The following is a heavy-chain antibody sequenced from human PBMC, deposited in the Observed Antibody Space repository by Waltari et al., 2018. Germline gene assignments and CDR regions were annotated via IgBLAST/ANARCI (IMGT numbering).Heavy chain of an antibody. D-gene: IGHD1-26*01. CDR1: GGSISSGSYS. Sequence: QVQLQESGPGLVKPSQTLSLTCTVSGGSISSGSYSWSWIRQPAGKGLEWIGRIYTSGSTNYNPSLKSRVTISVDTSKNQFSLKLSSVTAADTAVYYCARATGELPAFDYWGQGTLVTVSS. CDR2: IYTSGST. V-gene: IGHV4-61*02. J-gene: IGHJ4*02. CDR3: ARATGELPAFDY.